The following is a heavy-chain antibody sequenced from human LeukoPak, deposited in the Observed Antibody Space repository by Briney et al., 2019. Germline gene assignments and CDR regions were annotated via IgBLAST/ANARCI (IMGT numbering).Heavy chain of an antibody. J-gene: IGHJ4*02. V-gene: IGHV4-34*01. CDR3: ARLKDVTIFGVLIPLSYFDN. CDR2: INHSGST. D-gene: IGHD3-3*01. CDR1: GGSFSDYY. Sequence: SETLSLTCAVYGGSFSDYYWSWIRQPPGKGLEWIGEINHSGSTNYNPSLKSRVTISVDTSKNQFSLKLSSVTAADTAVYYCARLKDVTIFGVLIPLSYFDNWGQGTLATVSS.